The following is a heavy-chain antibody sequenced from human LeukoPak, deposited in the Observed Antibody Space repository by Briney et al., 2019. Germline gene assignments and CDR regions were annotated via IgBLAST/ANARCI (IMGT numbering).Heavy chain of an antibody. D-gene: IGHD6-19*01. J-gene: IGHJ4*02. Sequence: PGRSLRLSCAASGFTFSSCGMHWVRQAPGKGLEWVAVISYDGSNKYYADSVKGRFTISRDNSKNTLYLQMNSLRAEDTAVYYCAKEKNQLYSGGCPLDYWGQGTLVTVSS. V-gene: IGHV3-30*18. CDR2: ISYDGSNK. CDR3: AKEKNQLYSGGCPLDY. CDR1: GFTFSSCG.